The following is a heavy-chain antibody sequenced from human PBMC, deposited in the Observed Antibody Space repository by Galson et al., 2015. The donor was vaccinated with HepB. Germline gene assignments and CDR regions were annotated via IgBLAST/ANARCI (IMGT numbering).Heavy chain of an antibody. J-gene: IGHJ6*02. CDR3: VRHKDIVIIPTTLYYYAMDV. V-gene: IGHV5-10-1*04. CDR2: IDPSDSYT. Sequence: QSGAEVKKPGESLRISCKGSGYSFTKYWISWVRQMPGRGLEWMGRIDPSDSYTKYSPSFQGQVTISADKTISTAYLQWSSLKASDTAMYYCVRHKDIVIIPTTLYYYAMDVWGQGTTVTVSS. D-gene: IGHD2-2*01. CDR1: GYSFTKYW.